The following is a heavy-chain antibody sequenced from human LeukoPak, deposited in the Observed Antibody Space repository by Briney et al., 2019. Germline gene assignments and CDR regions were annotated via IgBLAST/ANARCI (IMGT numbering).Heavy chain of an antibody. V-gene: IGHV1-2*02. J-gene: IGHJ5*02. CDR1: GYTFTGDY. CDR2: INPNSGGT. Sequence: ASVKVSCKASGYTFTGDYMHWVRQAPGQGLEWMGWINPNSGGTNYAQKFQGRVTMTRDTSISTAYMELSRLRSDDTAVYYCARGEMATTRRVDPWGQGTLVTVSS. D-gene: IGHD5-24*01. CDR3: ARGEMATTRRVDP.